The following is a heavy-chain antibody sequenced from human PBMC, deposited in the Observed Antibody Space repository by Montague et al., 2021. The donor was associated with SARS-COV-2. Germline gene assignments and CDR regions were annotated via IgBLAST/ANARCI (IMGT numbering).Heavy chain of an antibody. V-gene: IGHV3-11*06. J-gene: IGHJ5*02. D-gene: IGHD6-6*01. CDR1: GFNFGDYY. Sequence: SLRLSCAASGFNFGDYYMTWVRQAPGKGLEWISYINSRSTYTNYADSLKGRFTISRDNAKNSLYLQTDSLRAEDTGVYYCAREAHLATRPGWSDWFAPWGQGTLVTVSS. CDR2: INSRSTYT. CDR3: AREAHLATRPGWSDWFAP.